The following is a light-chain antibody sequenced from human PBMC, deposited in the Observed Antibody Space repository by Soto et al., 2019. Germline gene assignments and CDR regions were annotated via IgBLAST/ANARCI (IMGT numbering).Light chain of an antibody. V-gene: IGLV2-14*01. CDR2: EVS. Sequence: QSALTQPASVSGSPGQSIIISCTGTSSDVGGYNYVSWYQQHPGKAPKLMIYEVSNRPSGVSNRFSGSKSGNTASLTISGLQAEDESDYYCSPYTSNSTPYVFGTGTKLTVL. CDR1: SSDVGGYNY. J-gene: IGLJ1*01. CDR3: SPYTSNSTPYV.